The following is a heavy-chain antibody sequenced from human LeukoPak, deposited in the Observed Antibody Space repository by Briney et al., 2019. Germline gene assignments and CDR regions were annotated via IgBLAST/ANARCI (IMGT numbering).Heavy chain of an antibody. CDR2: ISGSGANT. V-gene: IGHV3-23*01. CDR3: AKNRLWESSGYPNYCFDY. J-gene: IGHJ4*02. CDR1: GFTFSSYA. D-gene: IGHD3-22*01. Sequence: QTGGSLRLSCAASGFTFSSYAMSWVRQAPGKGLEWVSAISGSGANTYYADSVKGRFTISRDNSKNTLYLQMNSLRAEDTAVYFCAKNRLWESSGYPNYCFDYWGQGTLVTVSS.